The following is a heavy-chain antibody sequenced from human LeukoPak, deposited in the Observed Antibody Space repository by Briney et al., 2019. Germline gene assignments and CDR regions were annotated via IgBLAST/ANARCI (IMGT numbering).Heavy chain of an antibody. Sequence: SETLFLTCTVSGGSISSYYWSWIRQPPGKGLEWIGYIYYSGSTNYNPSLKSRVTISVDTSKNQFSLKLGSVTAADTAVYYCARDSSGWSYYYYYYYMDVWGKGTTVTVSS. CDR3: ARDSSGWSYYYYYYYMDV. CDR1: GGSISSYY. V-gene: IGHV4-59*01. CDR2: IYYSGST. D-gene: IGHD6-19*01. J-gene: IGHJ6*03.